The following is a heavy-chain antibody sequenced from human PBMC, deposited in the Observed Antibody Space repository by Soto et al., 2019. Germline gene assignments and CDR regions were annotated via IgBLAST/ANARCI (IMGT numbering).Heavy chain of an antibody. V-gene: IGHV4-34*01. Sequence: SETLSLTCAVKGGSLSSYYWGWIRQPPGRGLEWIGEINDIGGIRYTPPLESRVTISLDTSKNQLSLKLSSVTAADTAVYYCSRTRYRRQLVRTYYYGLDVWGQGTTVTVSS. CDR3: SRTRYRRQLVRTYYYGLDV. CDR2: INDIGGI. CDR1: GGSLSSYY. J-gene: IGHJ6*02. D-gene: IGHD1-1*01.